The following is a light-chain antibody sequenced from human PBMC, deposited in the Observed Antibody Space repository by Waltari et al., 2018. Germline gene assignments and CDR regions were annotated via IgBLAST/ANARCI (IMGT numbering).Light chain of an antibody. V-gene: IGKV3-20*01. Sequence: TQSPGTLSLSPGERATLSCRTSQSLSRPLAWYQQKPGQAPRLLIYDASRRATGIPDRFIGSGSGTDFSLTISRLEPEDFAVYYCQHYVTLPATFGQGTRVELK. CDR2: DAS. CDR1: QSLSRP. CDR3: QHYVTLPAT. J-gene: IGKJ1*01.